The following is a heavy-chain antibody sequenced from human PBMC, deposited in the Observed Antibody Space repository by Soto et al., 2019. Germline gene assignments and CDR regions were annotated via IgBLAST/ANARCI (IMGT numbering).Heavy chain of an antibody. CDR3: AKGLGSSSGPHYYCSYAMDV. D-gene: IGHD6-6*01. V-gene: IGHV3-30*18. Sequence: GGSRRLSCAASGFTFSSYGMHWVRQAPGKGREWVAVISYDVSSKYYADYVKGRFTISRHNSKNTLYLQINSLRTEDTAVYYCAKGLGSSSGPHYYCSYAMDVWGQGTTVTVSS. CDR2: ISYDVSSK. CDR1: GFTFSSYG. J-gene: IGHJ6*02.